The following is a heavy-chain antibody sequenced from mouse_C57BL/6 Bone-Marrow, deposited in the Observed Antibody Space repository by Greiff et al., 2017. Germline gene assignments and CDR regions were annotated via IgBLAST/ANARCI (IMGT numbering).Heavy chain of an antibody. Sequence: QVQLKQSGAELVRPGASVKLSCKASGYTFTDYYINWVKQRPGQGLEWIARIYPGSGNTYYNEKFKGKATLTAEKSSSTAYMQLSSLTSEDSAVYFCARSEYDYDRAMDYWGQGTSVTVSS. CDR1: GYTFTDYY. CDR3: ARSEYDYDRAMDY. J-gene: IGHJ4*01. V-gene: IGHV1-76*01. CDR2: IYPGSGNT. D-gene: IGHD2-4*01.